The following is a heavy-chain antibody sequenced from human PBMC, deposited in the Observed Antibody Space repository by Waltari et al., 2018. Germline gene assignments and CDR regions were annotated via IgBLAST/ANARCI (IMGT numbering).Heavy chain of an antibody. V-gene: IGHV3-30*18. J-gene: IGHJ5*02. Sequence: QVQLVESGGGVVQPGMSLRLSCAASGFSLSHFGMHWVRPAPGKWLWSVALASFDGSTTYYADSVRGRFTISRDNSKNTLYLDINTLRVDDTAIYYCAKDAFGNTYLDHWGQGTLVTVSS. CDR3: AKDAFGNTYLDH. D-gene: IGHD3-10*01. CDR1: GFSLSHFG. CDR2: ASFDGSTT.